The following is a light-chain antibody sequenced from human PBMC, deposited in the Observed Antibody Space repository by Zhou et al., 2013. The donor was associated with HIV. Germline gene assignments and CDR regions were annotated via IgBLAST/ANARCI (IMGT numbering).Light chain of an antibody. J-gene: IGKJ4*01. V-gene: IGKV3-11*01. CDR3: QQRSTWPLT. Sequence: ETLLTQSPVTLSLSPGERATLSCRASHSVNTYLAWYQQKPGQAPRLLIYDASNRATGIPARFSGSGSGADFTLTISGLEPEDFAVYYCQQRSTWPLTFGGGTKGGD. CDR1: HSVNTY. CDR2: DAS.